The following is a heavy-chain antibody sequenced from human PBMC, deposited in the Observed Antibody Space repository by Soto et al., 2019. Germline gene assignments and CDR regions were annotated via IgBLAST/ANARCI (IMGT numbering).Heavy chain of an antibody. CDR2: IYVNGNT. Sequence: PGGSLRLSCAASGFTVSLNYMTWVRQAPGKALESVSIIYVNGNTYYADSVKGRFIISRDSSKNSLYLQMNSLRAGDTAVYYCARGPSLRFGKGKNGMDVWGQGTTVTVSS. D-gene: IGHD3-10*01. CDR1: GFTVSLNY. CDR3: ARGPSLRFGKGKNGMDV. V-gene: IGHV3-66*01. J-gene: IGHJ6*02.